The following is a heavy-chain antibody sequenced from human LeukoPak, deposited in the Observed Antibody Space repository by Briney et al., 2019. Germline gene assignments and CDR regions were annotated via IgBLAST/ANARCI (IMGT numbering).Heavy chain of an antibody. V-gene: IGHV3-23*01. CDR2: ISGSGGST. CDR1: GFTFSSYA. D-gene: IGHD3-9*01. J-gene: IGHJ4*02. Sequence: GGSLRLSCAASGFTFSSYAMSWVRQAPGKGLEWVSAISGSGGSTYYADSVKGRFTISRDNSKNTLYLQMNSLRAEDTAVYYCARGNDILTGYSPAGYWGQGTLVTVSS. CDR3: ARGNDILTGYSPAGY.